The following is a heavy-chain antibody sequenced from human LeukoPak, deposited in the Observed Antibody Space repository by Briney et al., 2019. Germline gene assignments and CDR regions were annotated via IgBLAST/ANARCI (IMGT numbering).Heavy chain of an antibody. Sequence: VASVKVSCTASGYTFTSYGISWVRQAPGQGLEWMGWISAYNGNTNYAQKLQGRVTMTTDTSKSTAYMELRSLRSDDTAVYYCARDGEVRYFDWLSQPNWFDPWGQGTLVTVSS. V-gene: IGHV1-18*04. CDR2: ISAYNGNT. D-gene: IGHD3-9*01. CDR1: GYTFTSYG. CDR3: ARDGEVRYFDWLSQPNWFDP. J-gene: IGHJ5*02.